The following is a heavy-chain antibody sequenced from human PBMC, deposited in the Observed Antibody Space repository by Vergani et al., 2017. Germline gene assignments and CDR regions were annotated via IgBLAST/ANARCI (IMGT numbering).Heavy chain of an antibody. CDR2: ISSSSSTI. J-gene: IGHJ6*02. D-gene: IGHD5-24*01. V-gene: IGHV3-48*02. Sequence: EVQLVESGGGLVQPGGSLRLSCAASGFTFSSYSMNWVRQAPGKGLEWVSYISSSSSTIYYADSVKGRFTISRDNAKNSLYLQMNSLRDEDTALYYCARDLRDAYNRDYYYGMDVWGQGTTVTVSS. CDR3: ARDLRDAYNRDYYYGMDV. CDR1: GFTFSSYS.